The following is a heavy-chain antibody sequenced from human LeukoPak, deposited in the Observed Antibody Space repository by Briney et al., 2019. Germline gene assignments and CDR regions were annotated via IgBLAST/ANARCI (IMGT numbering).Heavy chain of an antibody. V-gene: IGHV4-59*11. D-gene: IGHD5-12*01. Sequence: SETLSLTCSVSGGSINNHYWSWIRQPPGKGLEWIGYMYYTGTSNYNPSLKTGVSISADKSKNQFFLQMTSLTAADTAVYFCARGVYSAHDFDDWGQGTLVTVSS. J-gene: IGHJ4*02. CDR1: GGSINNHY. CDR3: ARGVYSAHDFDD. CDR2: MYYTGTS.